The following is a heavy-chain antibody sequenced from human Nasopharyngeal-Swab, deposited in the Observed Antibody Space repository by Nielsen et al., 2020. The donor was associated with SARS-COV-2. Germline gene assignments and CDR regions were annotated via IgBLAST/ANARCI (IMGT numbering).Heavy chain of an antibody. CDR2: INHSGST. V-gene: IGHV4-34*01. Sequence: PGKGLEWIGEINHSGSTNYNPSLKSRVTISVDTSKNQFSLKLSSVTAADTAVYYCARGTVYYYDSSGYYYYYYYGMDVWGQGTTVTVS. D-gene: IGHD3-22*01. J-gene: IGHJ6*02. CDR3: ARGTVYYYDSSGYYYYYYYGMDV.